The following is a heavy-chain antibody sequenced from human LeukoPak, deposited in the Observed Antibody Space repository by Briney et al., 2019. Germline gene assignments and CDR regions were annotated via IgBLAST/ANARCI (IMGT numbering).Heavy chain of an antibody. V-gene: IGHV1-2*02. CDR1: GYTFTDYF. Sequence: GASVKVSCKASGYTFTDYFMRWVRQVPGQGLEWMGWINTNSGATLYAQKFQGRVTMTRDTSISTAYMELSRLRSDDTAVYYCARDLLNFRGSGSSSSKVGYWGQGTLVTVSS. CDR2: INTNSGAT. D-gene: IGHD6-6*01. J-gene: IGHJ4*02. CDR3: ARDLLNFRGSGSSSSKVGY.